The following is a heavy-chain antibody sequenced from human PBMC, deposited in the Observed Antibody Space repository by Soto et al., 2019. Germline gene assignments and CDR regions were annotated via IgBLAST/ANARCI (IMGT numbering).Heavy chain of an antibody. V-gene: IGHV3-7*03. D-gene: IGHD2-15*01. CDR2: IKQDGSEK. J-gene: IGHJ6*02. CDR3: ATPLGCSGGSCYSDYYYYGMDV. CDR1: GFTFSSYW. Sequence: SGGSLRLSCAASGFTFSSYWMSWVRQAPGKGLEWVANIKQDGSEKYYVDSVKGRFTISRDNAKNSLYLQMNSLRAEDTAVYYCATPLGCSGGSCYSDYYYYGMDVWGQGTTVTVSS.